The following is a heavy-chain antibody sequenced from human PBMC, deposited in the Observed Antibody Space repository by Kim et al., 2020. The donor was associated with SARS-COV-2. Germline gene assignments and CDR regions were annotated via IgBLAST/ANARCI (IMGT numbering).Heavy chain of an antibody. V-gene: IGHV4-59*08. CDR1: GVSMSNYY. CDR2: IYYNGST. CDR3: ARRYYDTLNRWYYTMDV. Sequence: SETLSLTCTVSGVSMSNYYWSWIRQPPGKGLEWIGYIYYNGSTSYNPSLKSRVAISIDTSKNQLSLKLSSVTAADTAVYYCARRYYDTLNRWYYTMDVWGQGTTVTVSS. J-gene: IGHJ6*03. D-gene: IGHD3-9*01.